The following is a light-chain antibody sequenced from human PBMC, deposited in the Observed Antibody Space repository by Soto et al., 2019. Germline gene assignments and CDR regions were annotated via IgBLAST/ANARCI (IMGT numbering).Light chain of an antibody. CDR2: KAS. Sequence: IQMTQSPSTLSGSIGERVTIICRASQTISSWLAWYQQKPGKAPKLLIYKASTLKSGVPSRFSGSGSGTEFTLTISSLQPDDFATYYCQHYNSYSEAFGQGTKVDIK. J-gene: IGKJ1*01. CDR1: QTISSW. CDR3: QHYNSYSEA. V-gene: IGKV1-5*03.